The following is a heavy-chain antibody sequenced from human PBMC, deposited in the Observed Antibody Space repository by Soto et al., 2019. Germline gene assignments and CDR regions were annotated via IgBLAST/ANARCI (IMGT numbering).Heavy chain of an antibody. V-gene: IGHV1-69*01. J-gene: IGHJ6*02. CDR3: ARENRYFFYGMDV. Sequence: QEQLVQSGAEVKKTGSSVKVSCKSSGGTFSSYAINWVRQAPGQGLEWMGGIIPIFGTANYAQNFQDRVTITADVSTNTAYMELSSLRSADTAMYYCARENRYFFYGMDVWGQGTTVTVSS. CDR1: GGTFSSYA. CDR2: IIPIFGTA.